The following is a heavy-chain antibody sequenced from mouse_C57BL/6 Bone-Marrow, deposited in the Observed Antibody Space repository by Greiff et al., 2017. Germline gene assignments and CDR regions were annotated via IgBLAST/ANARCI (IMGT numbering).Heavy chain of an antibody. D-gene: IGHD1-1*01. V-gene: IGHV1-22*01. Sequence: EVQLQQSGPELVKPGASVKMSCKASGYTFTDYNMHWVKQSHGKSLEWIGYINPNNGGTSYNQKFKGKATLTVNKSSSTAYMELRSLTSEDSAVYYCARDLFITTVVFDYWGQGTTLTVSS. J-gene: IGHJ2*01. CDR2: INPNNGGT. CDR1: GYTFTDYN. CDR3: ARDLFITTVVFDY.